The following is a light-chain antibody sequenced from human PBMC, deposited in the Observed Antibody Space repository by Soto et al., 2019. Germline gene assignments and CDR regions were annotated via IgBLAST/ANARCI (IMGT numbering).Light chain of an antibody. J-gene: IGLJ1*01. CDR3: SSYTGGNPSYV. Sequence: QSALTQPPSASGSPGQSVTISCTGTSSDVGGYDYVSWYQQHPGKAPKLMIYEVTIRPSGVSDRFSGSKSGNTASRTVSGLQSEDESDYYCSSYTGGNPSYVFCTGTTVTVL. CDR2: EVT. CDR1: SSDVGGYDY. V-gene: IGLV2-8*01.